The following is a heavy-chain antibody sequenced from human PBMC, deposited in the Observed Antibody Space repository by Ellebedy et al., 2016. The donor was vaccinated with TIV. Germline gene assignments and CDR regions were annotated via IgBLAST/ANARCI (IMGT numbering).Heavy chain of an antibody. V-gene: IGHV3-23*01. D-gene: IGHD3-22*01. J-gene: IGHJ4*02. CDR2: ISGGGETT. Sequence: GESLKISCAASGFTFSSYAMNWIRQAPGKGLEWVSVISGGGETTSYADAVKGRFTISRDHSKNMLFLQRNSLRAEDTALYYCAKGRKLIRSSSLDYWGQGTLVTVSS. CDR3: AKGRKLIRSSSLDY. CDR1: GFTFSSYA.